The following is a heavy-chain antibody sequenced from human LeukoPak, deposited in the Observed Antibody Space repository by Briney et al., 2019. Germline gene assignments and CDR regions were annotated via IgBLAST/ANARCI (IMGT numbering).Heavy chain of an antibody. CDR1: VYSFIDYH. CDR3: ARDTGPAFGGAFDL. D-gene: IGHD3-3*01. J-gene: IGHJ4*02. CDR2: IYPRKGDT. V-gene: IGHV1-2*02. Sequence: ASVKVSCMASVYSFIDYHMHWVRQAPGQELEWLGWIYPRKGDTGYLEKFEGRVTMTRDTSISTIYMELRSLTSDDTAVYYCARDTGPAFGGAFDLWGLGTLVTVSS.